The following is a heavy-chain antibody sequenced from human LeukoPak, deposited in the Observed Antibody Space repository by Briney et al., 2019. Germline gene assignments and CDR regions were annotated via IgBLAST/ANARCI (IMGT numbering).Heavy chain of an antibody. V-gene: IGHV1-46*01. CDR3: ASGVVVAARPYNWFDP. CDR1: GYTFTSHY. Sequence: AAVRVSFQASGYTFTSHYMHWVRQAPGQGLEWMGIINPSGGSTSYAQKFQGRLTKTRDTSTSTVYMELSRLRTEDTAVYYCASGVVVAARPYNWFDPWGQGTLVTVSS. D-gene: IGHD2-15*01. CDR2: INPSGGST. J-gene: IGHJ5*02.